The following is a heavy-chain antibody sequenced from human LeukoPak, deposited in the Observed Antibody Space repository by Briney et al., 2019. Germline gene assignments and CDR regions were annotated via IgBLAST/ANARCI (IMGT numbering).Heavy chain of an antibody. V-gene: IGHV3-11*01. J-gene: IGHJ4*02. CDR1: GFTFSDYY. CDR3: ARGRSKADCYHSSGYRPFFAY. Sequence: PGGSLRLSCAASGFTFSDYYMSWIRQAPGKGLEWVSYISSSGSTIYYADTVKGRFTISRDNAKNSLYLQMDSLRAEDTAVYYCARGRSKADCYHSSGYRPFFAYWGQGTLVTVSS. D-gene: IGHD3-22*01. CDR2: ISSSGSTI.